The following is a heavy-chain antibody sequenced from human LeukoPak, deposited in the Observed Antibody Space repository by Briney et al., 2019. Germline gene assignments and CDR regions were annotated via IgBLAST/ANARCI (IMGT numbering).Heavy chain of an antibody. D-gene: IGHD3-10*02. CDR2: ISSSGSTI. V-gene: IGHV3-48*04. J-gene: IGHJ6*04. CDR3: AELGITMIGGV. Sequence: GGSLGLSCAASGFTFSSYSMNWVRQAPGKGLEWVSYISSSGSTIYYADSVKGRFTIPRDNAKNSLYLQMNSLRAEDTAVYYCAELGITMIGGVWGKGTTVTISS. CDR1: GFTFSSYS.